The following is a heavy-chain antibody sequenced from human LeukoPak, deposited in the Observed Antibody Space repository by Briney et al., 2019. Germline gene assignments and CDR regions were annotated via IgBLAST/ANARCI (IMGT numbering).Heavy chain of an antibody. Sequence: SGPTLVKPTQTLTLTCTFSGFSLSTSGVGVDWIRQPPGKALEWLALIYWNDDKRYSPSLESRLTITKDTSKDQVVLTMTNMDPVDTATYYCAYIYSGANRNDYWGQGTLVTVSS. J-gene: IGHJ4*02. V-gene: IGHV2-5*01. CDR3: AYIYSGANRNDY. CDR1: GFSLSTSGVG. CDR2: IYWNDDK. D-gene: IGHD2-15*01.